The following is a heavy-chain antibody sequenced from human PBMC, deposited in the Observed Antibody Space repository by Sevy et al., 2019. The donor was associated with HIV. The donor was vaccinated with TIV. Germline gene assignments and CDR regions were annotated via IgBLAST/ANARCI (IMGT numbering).Heavy chain of an antibody. CDR3: ARATMVRGVIPPDAFDI. J-gene: IGHJ3*02. V-gene: IGHV1-18*01. D-gene: IGHD3-10*01. CDR1: GYTFTSYG. Sequence: KLWASVKVSCKASGYTFTSYGISWVRQAPGQGLEWMGWISAYNGNTNYALKLQGRVTMTTDTSTSTAYMELRSLRSDDTAVYYCARATMVRGVIPPDAFDIWGQGTMVTVSS. CDR2: ISAYNGNT.